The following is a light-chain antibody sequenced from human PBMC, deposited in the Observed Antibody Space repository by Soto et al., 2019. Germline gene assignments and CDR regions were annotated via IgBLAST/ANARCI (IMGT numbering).Light chain of an antibody. CDR1: SGSIASNY. V-gene: IGLV6-57*04. Sequence: NFMLTQPHSVSESPGKTVTISCTRSSGSIASNYVQWYLQRPGSAPTTVIYGDNQRPSGVPDRFSGSIDSSSNSASLTISGLRTEDEADYYCQSYDSSNPVIFGGGTKLTVL. J-gene: IGLJ2*01. CDR2: GDN. CDR3: QSYDSSNPVI.